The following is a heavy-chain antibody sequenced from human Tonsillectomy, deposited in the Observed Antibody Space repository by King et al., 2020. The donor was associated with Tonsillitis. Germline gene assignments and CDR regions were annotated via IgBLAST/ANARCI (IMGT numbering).Heavy chain of an antibody. J-gene: IGHJ4*02. CDR1: GFTFSSYA. CDR2: ISGSGGST. D-gene: IGHD3-3*01. CDR3: AKGGEKLRFLEWLTTHFDY. Sequence: VQLVESGGGLVQPGGSLRLSCAASGFTFSSYAMSWVRQAPGKGMEWVSAISGSGGSTYYADSVKGRFTISRDNSKNTLYLQMNSLRAEDTAVYYCAKGGEKLRFLEWLTTHFDYWGQGPLVTVSS. V-gene: IGHV3-23*04.